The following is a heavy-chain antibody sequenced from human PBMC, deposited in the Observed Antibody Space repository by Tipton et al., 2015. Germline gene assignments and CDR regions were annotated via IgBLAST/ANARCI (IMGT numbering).Heavy chain of an antibody. D-gene: IGHD3-22*01. Sequence: SLRLSCAASGFSFSTYGMNWVRQAPGKGLEWVAVIWYDGSNKYSADSVKGRFTISRDNSKNTLYLQMNSLRAEDTAVYYCATYYYDSSGHFDYWGQGTLVTVSS. V-gene: IGHV3-33*01. CDR2: IWYDGSNK. J-gene: IGHJ4*02. CDR1: GFSFSTYG. CDR3: ATYYYDSSGHFDY.